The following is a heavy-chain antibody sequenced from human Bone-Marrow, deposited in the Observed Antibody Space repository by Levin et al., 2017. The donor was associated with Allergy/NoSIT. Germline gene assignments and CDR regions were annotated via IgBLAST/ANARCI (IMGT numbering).Heavy chain of an antibody. CDR1: GFTLSNVW. D-gene: IGHD3-22*01. V-gene: IGHV3-15*01. CDR3: ATEIPNTYYHESSGFDY. Sequence: TTGGSLRLSCAASGFTLSNVWMSWVRQAPGKGLEWVGRIKSKTDGGSTDYAAPVKGRFTISRDDSKNTLYLQMTSLKTEDTAVYYCATEIPNTYYHESSGFDYWGQGTLVTVSS. J-gene: IGHJ4*02. CDR2: IKSKTDGGST.